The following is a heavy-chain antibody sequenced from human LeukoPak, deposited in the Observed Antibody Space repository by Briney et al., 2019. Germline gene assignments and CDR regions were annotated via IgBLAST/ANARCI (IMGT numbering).Heavy chain of an antibody. J-gene: IGHJ4*02. CDR2: INPSGGST. CDR3: ARISTTKDDFDY. CDR1: GYTFTSYY. Sequence: GASVKVSCKASGYTFTSYYMHWVRQAPGQGLEWMGIINPSGGSTSYAQKFQGRVTMTRDTSTSTAYMELRSLRSDDTAVYYCARISTTKDDFDYWGQGTLVTVSS. D-gene: IGHD4-11*01. V-gene: IGHV1-46*01.